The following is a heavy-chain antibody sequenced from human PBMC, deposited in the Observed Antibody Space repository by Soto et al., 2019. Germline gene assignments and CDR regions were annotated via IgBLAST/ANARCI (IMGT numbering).Heavy chain of an antibody. Sequence: KTSETLSLTCTVSGGSVSSGSYYWGWIRQPPGKGLEWIAYIYYSGSTNYNPSLKSRVTISEDTSKNQFSLKVSSVTAADTAVYFCARGGGLTATFDYWGQGTLVTVSS. CDR2: IYYSGST. J-gene: IGHJ4*02. CDR1: GGSVSSGSYY. D-gene: IGHD5-18*01. V-gene: IGHV4-61*01. CDR3: ARGGGLTATFDY.